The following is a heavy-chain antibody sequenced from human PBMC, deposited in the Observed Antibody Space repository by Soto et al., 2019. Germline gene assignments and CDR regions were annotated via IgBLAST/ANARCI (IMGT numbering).Heavy chain of an antibody. CDR3: AKVRLPGGRDPQYLSRPFDY. CDR2: ISYDGNKK. D-gene: IGHD3-10*01. J-gene: IGHJ4*02. V-gene: IGHV3-30*18. CDR1: GFTFNSYA. Sequence: QVRLVESGGGVVQPGRSLRLSCAASGFTFNSYAIHWVRQAPGKGLEWLAVISYDGNKKFYADSVRGRFTISRDNSKNTLSLQMKSLRADDTAVYYGAKVRLPGGRDPQYLSRPFDYWGQGTLVTVSS.